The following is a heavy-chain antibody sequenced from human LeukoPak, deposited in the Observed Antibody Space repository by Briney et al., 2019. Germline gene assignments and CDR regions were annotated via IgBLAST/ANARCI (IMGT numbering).Heavy chain of an antibody. D-gene: IGHD3-22*01. CDR3: ARHYYDRSGYYFVDGMDV. CDR1: GGSISSYY. Sequence: PSETLSLNCTVSGGSISSYYWSWIRQPPGKGLEWIGYIYYSGSTNYNPSLKSRVSISVDTSKNQFSLKLSSVTAADTAVYYCARHYYDRSGYYFVDGMDVWGQGTTVTVSS. J-gene: IGHJ6*02. CDR2: IYYSGST. V-gene: IGHV4-59*08.